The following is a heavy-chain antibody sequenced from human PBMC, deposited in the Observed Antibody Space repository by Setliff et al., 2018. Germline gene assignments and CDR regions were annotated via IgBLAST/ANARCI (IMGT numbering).Heavy chain of an antibody. D-gene: IGHD7-27*01. CDR3: ARASAPSTGFDY. V-gene: IGHV3-48*03. CDR1: GFTFSSYE. CDR2: ISGSGSTI. J-gene: IGHJ4*02. Sequence: TGGSLRLSCAASGFTFSSYEMNWVRQAPGKGLEWVAHISGSGSTIYYPDSMKDRLTISRDNAKNLVYLEMKNLRAEDTAVFYCARASAPSTGFDYWGQGSLVTVSS.